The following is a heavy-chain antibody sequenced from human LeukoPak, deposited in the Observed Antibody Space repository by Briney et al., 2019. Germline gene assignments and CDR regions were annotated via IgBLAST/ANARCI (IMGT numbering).Heavy chain of an antibody. Sequence: SGYYWGWIRQPPGKGLEWISYISSSGSIIYYADSAKGRFTISRDNAENALYLQMNSLRAEDTAIYYCARAPSGWSYDYWGQGTLVTVSS. CDR2: ISSSGSII. V-gene: IGHV3-11*01. CDR3: ARAPSGWSYDY. CDR1: SGYY. D-gene: IGHD6-19*01. J-gene: IGHJ4*02.